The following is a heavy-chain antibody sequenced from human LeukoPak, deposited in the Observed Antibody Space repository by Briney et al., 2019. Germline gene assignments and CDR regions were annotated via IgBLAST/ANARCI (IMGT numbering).Heavy chain of an antibody. J-gene: IGHJ4*02. D-gene: IGHD7-27*01. V-gene: IGHV1-2*06. CDR2: INADSGGP. Sequence: VASVKVFCKASGYTFSGYFIHWVRQAAGQRLEWMGRINADSGGPEYPPNFQGRVTMTRDTYTSTAYMELSRLTSDDPAVYYCARDLSSTPNWEFDYWGQGTLVTVSS. CDR1: GYTFSGYF. CDR3: ARDLSSTPNWEFDY.